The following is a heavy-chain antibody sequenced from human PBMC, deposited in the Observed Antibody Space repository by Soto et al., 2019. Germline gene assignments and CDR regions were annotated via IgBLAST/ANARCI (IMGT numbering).Heavy chain of an antibody. D-gene: IGHD3-10*01. V-gene: IGHV4-31*03. J-gene: IGHJ6*02. CDR2: IYYSGST. Sequence: SETLSLTCTVSGGSISSGGYYWSWIRQHPGKGLEWIGYIYYSGSTYYNPSLKSRVTISVDTSKNQFSLKLSSVTAADTAVYYCARDLRFGELSGYYGMDVWGQGTTVTVSS. CDR1: GGSISSGGYY. CDR3: ARDLRFGELSGYYGMDV.